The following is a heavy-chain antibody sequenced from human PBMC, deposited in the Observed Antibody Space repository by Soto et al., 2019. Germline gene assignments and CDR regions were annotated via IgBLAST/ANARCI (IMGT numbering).Heavy chain of an antibody. D-gene: IGHD3-22*01. V-gene: IGHV3-13*04. CDR2: IGTAGDT. CDR1: GFTFSSYD. Sequence: GGSLRLSCAASGFTFSSYDMHWVRQATGKGLEWVSAIGTAGDTYYPGSVKGRFTISRENAKNSLYLQMNSLRAGDTAVYYCASAYYYDSSGYYFDYWGQGTLVTVSS. CDR3: ASAYYYDSSGYYFDY. J-gene: IGHJ4*02.